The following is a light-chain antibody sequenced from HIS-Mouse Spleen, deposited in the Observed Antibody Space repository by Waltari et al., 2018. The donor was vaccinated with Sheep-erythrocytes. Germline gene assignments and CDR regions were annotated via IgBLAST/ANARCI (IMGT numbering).Light chain of an antibody. Sequence: QSALTPPPSASGSPGPSVTIPCTGTSRDVGGYNYVPWYQQHPGKAPTLMIYEVSKRPSGVPDRFSGSKSGNTASLTVSGLQAEDEADYYCSSYAGSNNLVFGGGTKLTVL. J-gene: IGLJ2*01. CDR2: EVS. CDR1: SRDVGGYNY. CDR3: SSYAGSNNLV. V-gene: IGLV2-8*01.